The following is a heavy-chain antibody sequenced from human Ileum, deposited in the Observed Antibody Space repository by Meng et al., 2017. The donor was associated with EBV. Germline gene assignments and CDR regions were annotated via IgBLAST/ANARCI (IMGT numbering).Heavy chain of an antibody. J-gene: IGHJ4*02. CDR2: IHHTEST. Sequence: QGPWPESRPGLVKPSGTLSLTCPVSGGSVSSSNWWGWVRQAPGKGLEWIGEIHHTESTNYNPSLKSRVTISVDKSKNQFSLKLSSVTAADTAVYYCARESYSDSSGYYSLDYWGQGSLVTVSS. D-gene: IGHD3-22*01. CDR3: ARESYSDSSGYYSLDY. V-gene: IGHV4-4*02. CDR1: GGSVSSSNW.